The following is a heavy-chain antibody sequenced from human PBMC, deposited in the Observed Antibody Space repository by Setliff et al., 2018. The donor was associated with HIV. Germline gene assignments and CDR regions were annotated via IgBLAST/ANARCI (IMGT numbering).Heavy chain of an antibody. D-gene: IGHD1-26*01. J-gene: IGHJ4*02. CDR1: GFSVSSNA. V-gene: IGHV3-73*01. Sequence: GGSLRLSCAASGFSVSSNAMSWVRQAPGKGLEWVGRIRSKANNYATEYGASVKGRFIISRDDSKNMAYLQMNSLRTEDTAIYYCTRHRGSFDYWGLGTLVTVSS. CDR2: IRSKANNYAT. CDR3: TRHRGSFDY.